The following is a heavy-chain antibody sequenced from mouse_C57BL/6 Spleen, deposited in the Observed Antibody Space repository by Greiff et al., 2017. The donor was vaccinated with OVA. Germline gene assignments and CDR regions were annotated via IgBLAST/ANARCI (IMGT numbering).Heavy chain of an antibody. CDR1: DSEVFPIAY. CDR3: ERSLTGFDY. V-gene: IGHV15-2*01. CDR2: ILPSIGRT. Sequence: VQLQQSGSELRSPGSSVKLSCKDFDSEVFPIAYTSWVRQKPGHGCEWIGGILPSIGRTIYGEKFEDKATLDADTLSNTAYLELNSLKSEDADICYSERSLTGFDYWGQGTTLTVSS. D-gene: IGHD4-1*01. J-gene: IGHJ2*01.